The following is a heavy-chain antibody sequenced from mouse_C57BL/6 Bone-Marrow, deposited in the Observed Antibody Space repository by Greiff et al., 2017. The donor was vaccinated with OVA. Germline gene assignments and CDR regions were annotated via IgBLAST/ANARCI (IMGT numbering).Heavy chain of an antibody. D-gene: IGHD3-2*01. CDR2: IYPGSGST. Sequence: QVQLQQPGAELVKPGASVKMSCKASGYTFTSYWITWVKQRPGQGLEWMGDIYPGSGSTNYNEKFKRKATLSVDKAYSTANRQLSSQTPEDSEGYYCARRQPMCFYAMDYWGQGTSVTVSS. CDR3: ARRQPMCFYAMDY. J-gene: IGHJ4*01. V-gene: IGHV1-55*01. CDR1: GYTFTSYW.